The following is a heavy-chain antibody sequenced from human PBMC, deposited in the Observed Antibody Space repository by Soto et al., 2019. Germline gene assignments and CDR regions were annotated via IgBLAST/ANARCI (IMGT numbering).Heavy chain of an antibody. J-gene: IGHJ4*02. V-gene: IGHV3-23*01. CDR1: GFTFSTSA. CDR2: ISGSGGST. CDR3: AKGYFSRGYFVF. D-gene: IGHD3-10*01. Sequence: EVQLLESGGGLAQPGGSLRLSCAVSGFTFSTSAMSWVRQAPGKGLEWVSAISGSGGSTYYADSVKGRFTISRDNSKGALLLQMNSHIADDAAVYFCAKGYFSRGYFVFLVPGTLVTVSS.